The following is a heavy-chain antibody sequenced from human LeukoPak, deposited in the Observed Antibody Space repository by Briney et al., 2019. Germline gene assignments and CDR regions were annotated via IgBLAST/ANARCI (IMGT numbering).Heavy chain of an antibody. CDR2: IYTSGST. J-gene: IGHJ6*02. D-gene: IGHD3-22*01. Sequence: PSQTLSLTCTVSGGSISSGSYYWSWIRQPAGKGLEWIGRIYTSGSTNYNPSLKSRVTISVDTSKNQFSLKLSSVTAAGTAVYYCASTGDSSGYYPPYYYYGMDVWGQGTTVTVSS. CDR3: ASTGDSSGYYPPYYYYGMDV. CDR1: GGSISSGSYY. V-gene: IGHV4-61*02.